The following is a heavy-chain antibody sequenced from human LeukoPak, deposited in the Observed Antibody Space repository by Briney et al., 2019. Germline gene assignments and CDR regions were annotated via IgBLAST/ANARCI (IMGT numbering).Heavy chain of an antibody. J-gene: IGHJ4*02. D-gene: IGHD3-22*01. V-gene: IGHV3-74*01. CDR1: GFTFSRYW. CDR2: INSDGSST. CDR3: ARDLSSGYYPELFDY. Sequence: PGGSSRLSCAASGFTFSRYWMHWVRQAPGKGLVWVSRINSDGSSTTYADSVKGRFTISRDNAKNTLYLQMNNLRAEDTAVYYCARDLSSGYYPELFDYWGQGTLVTVSS.